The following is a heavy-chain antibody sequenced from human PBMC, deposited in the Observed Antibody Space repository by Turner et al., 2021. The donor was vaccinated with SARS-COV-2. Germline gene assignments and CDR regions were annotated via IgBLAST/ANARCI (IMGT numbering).Heavy chain of an antibody. CDR2: ISSSGSII. D-gene: IGHD6-13*01. CDR3: ARDLVRYSSSWYGSDGDYFGMDV. V-gene: IGHV3-48*03. J-gene: IGHJ6*02. CDR1: CFTFSNE. Sequence: EVQLVASGGGLVQPGGSLRLSCAASCFTFSNEMNWVRQAPGKGLEWVSYISSSGSIIYYADSVKGRFTISRDNAKNSLYLQRNSLRAEDTAVYYCARDLVRYSSSWYGSDGDYFGMDVWGQGTTVTVSS.